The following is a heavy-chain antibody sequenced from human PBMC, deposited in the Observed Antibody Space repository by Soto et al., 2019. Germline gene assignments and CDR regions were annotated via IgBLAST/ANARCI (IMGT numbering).Heavy chain of an antibody. Sequence: ASVKVSCKASGYTFTGYYMHWVRQAPGQGLEWMGWINPNSGGTNYAQKFQGWVTMTRDTSISTAYMELSRLRSDDTAVYYCARVTYDSSGYHTAPFDYWGQGTLVTVSS. J-gene: IGHJ4*02. CDR3: ARVTYDSSGYHTAPFDY. CDR2: INPNSGGT. V-gene: IGHV1-2*04. D-gene: IGHD3-22*01. CDR1: GYTFTGYY.